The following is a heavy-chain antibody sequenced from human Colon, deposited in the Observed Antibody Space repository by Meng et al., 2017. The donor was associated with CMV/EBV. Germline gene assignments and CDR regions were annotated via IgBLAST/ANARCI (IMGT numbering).Heavy chain of an antibody. CDR3: ARELGGVGATFYYYGMDV. CDR2: MNPSGGST. J-gene: IGHJ6*02. CDR1: GYTFTSYY. Sequence: ASVKVSCKASGYTFTSYYMHWVRQAPGQGLEWMGIMNPSGGSTSYAQKFQGRVTMTRDTSTSTVYMELSSLRSEDTAVYYCARELGGVGATFYYYGMDVWGQGTTVTVSS. V-gene: IGHV1-46*01. D-gene: IGHD1-26*01.